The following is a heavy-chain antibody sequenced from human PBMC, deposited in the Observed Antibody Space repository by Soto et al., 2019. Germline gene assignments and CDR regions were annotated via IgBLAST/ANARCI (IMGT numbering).Heavy chain of an antibody. CDR1: GYSFNKYW. CDR2: IYPDESDI. Sequence: GESLKISCKGSGYSFNKYWIGWVRQMPEKGLERMETIYPDESDIRYSPSFQGQVTISAEKSNGTAYLQWSSLKASDTAIYYCARHGFEGCSSSRCFLSFYYYGMDVWGQGTAVSVSS. D-gene: IGHD2-2*01. CDR3: ARHGFEGCSSSRCFLSFYYYGMDV. J-gene: IGHJ6*02. V-gene: IGHV5-51*01.